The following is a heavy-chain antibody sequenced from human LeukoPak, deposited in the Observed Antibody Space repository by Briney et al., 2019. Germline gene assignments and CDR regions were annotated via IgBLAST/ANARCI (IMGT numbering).Heavy chain of an antibody. Sequence: GGSLRLSCAASGFTFSSYAMSWVRQATGKGLEWVSAISGSGTGTYYADSVKGRFTISRDNSKNTLYLQMNSLRAEDTAVYYCAKDSRGYGGSDLDYWGQGTLVTVSS. J-gene: IGHJ4*02. CDR1: GFTFSSYA. CDR2: ISGSGTGT. D-gene: IGHD5-12*01. V-gene: IGHV3-23*01. CDR3: AKDSRGYGGSDLDY.